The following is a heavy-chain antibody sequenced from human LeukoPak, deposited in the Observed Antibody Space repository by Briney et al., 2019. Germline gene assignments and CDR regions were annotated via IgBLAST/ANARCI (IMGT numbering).Heavy chain of an antibody. CDR2: ISSSSSTI. V-gene: IGHV3-48*01. Sequence: GGSLRLSCAASGFTFSSYSMNWVRQAPGKGLEWVSYISSSSSTIYYADSVKGRFTISRDNANNSVFLQMNSLRAEDTAVYYCARFLASWDRYYMDVWGKGTTVSVSS. J-gene: IGHJ6*03. CDR3: ARFLASWDRYYMDV. CDR1: GFTFSSYS. D-gene: IGHD2-2*01.